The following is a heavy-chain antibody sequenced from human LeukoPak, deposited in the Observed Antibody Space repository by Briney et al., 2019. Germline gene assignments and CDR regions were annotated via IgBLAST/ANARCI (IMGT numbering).Heavy chain of an antibody. Sequence: GASVKVSCKASGYTFTGYYMHWVRQAPGQGLEWMGWINPNSGGTNYAQKFQGRVTMTRDTSISTAYMELSSLRSEDTAVYYCARQPSSGWYNNWFDPWGQGTLVTVSS. CDR1: GYTFTGYY. D-gene: IGHD6-19*01. J-gene: IGHJ5*02. V-gene: IGHV1-2*02. CDR3: ARQPSSGWYNNWFDP. CDR2: INPNSGGT.